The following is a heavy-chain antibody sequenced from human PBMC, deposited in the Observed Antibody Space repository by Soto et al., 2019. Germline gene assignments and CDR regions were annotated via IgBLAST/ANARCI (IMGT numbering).Heavy chain of an antibody. CDR1: GGSVSSYY. V-gene: IGHV4-59*08. Sequence: SESLYLTCTVCGGSVSSYYWSWIRQHPGKGLEWIGYIYYSGSTNYNPSLKSRVTISVDTSKNQFSLKLSSVTAADTAVYYCARLEYYGSGSYYYYGMDVWGQGTTVTVSS. D-gene: IGHD3-10*01. CDR2: IYYSGST. J-gene: IGHJ6*02. CDR3: ARLEYYGSGSYYYYGMDV.